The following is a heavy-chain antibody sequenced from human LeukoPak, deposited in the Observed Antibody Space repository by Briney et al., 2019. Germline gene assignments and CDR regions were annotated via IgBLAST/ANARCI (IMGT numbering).Heavy chain of an antibody. Sequence: SETLSLTCTVSGGSISSSSYYWGWIRQPPGKGLEWIGSIYYSGSTYYNPSLKSRVTISVDTSKNQFSLKLSSVTAADTAVYYCARHKLLWFGELLPYFDYWGQGTLVTVSS. D-gene: IGHD3-10*01. CDR3: ARHKLLWFGELLPYFDY. CDR2: IYYSGST. CDR1: GGSISSSSYY. V-gene: IGHV4-39*01. J-gene: IGHJ4*02.